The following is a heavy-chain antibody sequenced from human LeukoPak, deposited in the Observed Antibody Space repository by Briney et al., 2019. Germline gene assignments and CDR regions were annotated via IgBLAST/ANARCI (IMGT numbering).Heavy chain of an antibody. CDR2: ISSSSSIK. CDR3: ARYTPEGTGTFWNYYYGMDV. Sequence: GGSPRLSCAASGFTFSSYSMNWVRQAPGKGLEWVSYISSSSSIKYNADSVKGRFTISRDNAKNSLYLQMNSLGAEDTAVYYCARYTPEGTGTFWNYYYGMDVWGQGTTVTVSS. J-gene: IGHJ6*02. D-gene: IGHD1-1*01. V-gene: IGHV3-48*01. CDR1: GFTFSSYS.